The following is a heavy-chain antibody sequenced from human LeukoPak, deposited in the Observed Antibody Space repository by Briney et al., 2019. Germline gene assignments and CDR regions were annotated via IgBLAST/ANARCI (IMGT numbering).Heavy chain of an antibody. CDR1: GFSFSDYY. V-gene: IGHV3-11*06. Sequence: GGSLRLSCAASGFSFSDYYMSWIRQAPGKGLEWVSYISTSSSYTNYADSVKGRFTISRDDAKNSLYLQMNSLRAEDTAVYHCARGQYGMDVWGQGTTVTVS. CDR3: ARGQYGMDV. J-gene: IGHJ6*02. CDR2: ISTSSSYT.